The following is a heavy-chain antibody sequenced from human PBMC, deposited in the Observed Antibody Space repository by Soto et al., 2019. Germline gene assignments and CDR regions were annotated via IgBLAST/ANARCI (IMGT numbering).Heavy chain of an antibody. Sequence: PGGSLRLSCAASGFTFSSYGMHWVRQAPGKGLEWVAVISYDGSNKYYADSVKGRFTISRDNSKNTLYLQMNSLRAEDTAVYYCAKDQKISSSWYWGYYYGMDVWGQGTTVTVSS. CDR2: ISYDGSNK. CDR1: GFTFSSYG. D-gene: IGHD6-13*01. J-gene: IGHJ6*02. V-gene: IGHV3-30*18. CDR3: AKDQKISSSWYWGYYYGMDV.